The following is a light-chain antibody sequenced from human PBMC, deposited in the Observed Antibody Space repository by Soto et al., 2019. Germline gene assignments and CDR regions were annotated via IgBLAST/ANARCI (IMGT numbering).Light chain of an antibody. CDR2: SPS. J-gene: IGKJ2*01. CDR3: QQSFKTPFT. CDR1: QAINKN. V-gene: IGKV1-39*01. Sequence: DIQMTQSPPSLSASVGDTVTISCRASQAINKNLNWYQLKEGQAPKLLIYSPSEFQPGVPSRLTGSASGAQFSLTITGLQPDDSATYFCQQSFKTPFTFGQGT.